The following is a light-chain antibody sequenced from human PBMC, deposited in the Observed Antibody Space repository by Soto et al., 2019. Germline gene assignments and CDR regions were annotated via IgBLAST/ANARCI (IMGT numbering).Light chain of an antibody. V-gene: IGKV4-1*01. CDR2: WAS. CDR1: QSVLYSSNNKNY. J-gene: IGKJ1*01. CDR3: QQYYSTLWT. Sequence: DIVMTQSPDSLAVSLGERATINCKSSQSVLYSSNNKNYLAWYKQKPGQPPKLLIYWASTRESGVPDRFSGSGSGTDYTLTISSLQAEDVAVYDCQQYYSTLWTFGQGTKVEIK.